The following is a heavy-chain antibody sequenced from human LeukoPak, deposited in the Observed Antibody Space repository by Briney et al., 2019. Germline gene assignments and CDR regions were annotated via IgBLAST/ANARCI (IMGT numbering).Heavy chain of an antibody. CDR1: GGSISNNY. V-gene: IGHV4-59*01. CDR3: ARVWVYGSGSYPLDN. Sequence: SETLSLTCTVSGGSISNNYWTWIRQPPGKGLEWIGYISHSVTTSYNPSLKSRVTISVDTSQSQISLKMSSLTAADTAVYYCARVWVYGSGSYPLDNWGQGTLVTVSS. D-gene: IGHD3-10*01. CDR2: ISHSVTT. J-gene: IGHJ4*02.